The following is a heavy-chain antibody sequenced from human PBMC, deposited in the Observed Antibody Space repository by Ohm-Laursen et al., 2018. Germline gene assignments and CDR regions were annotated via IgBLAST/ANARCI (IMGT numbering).Heavy chain of an antibody. CDR1: GFTFSSYA. CDR3: AKDPLAYAPPLNWLDP. V-gene: IGHV3-23*01. CDR2: ISGSGGST. Sequence: SLRLSCAASGFTFSSYAMSWVRQAPGKGLEWVSAISGSGGSTYYADSVKGRFTISRDNSKNTLYLQMNSLRAEDTAVYYCAKDPLAYAPPLNWLDPWGQGTLVTVSS. D-gene: IGHD4-17*01. J-gene: IGHJ5*02.